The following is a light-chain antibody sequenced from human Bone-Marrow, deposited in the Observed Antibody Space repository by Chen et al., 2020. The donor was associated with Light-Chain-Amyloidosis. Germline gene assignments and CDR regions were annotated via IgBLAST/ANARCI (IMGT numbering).Light chain of an antibody. CDR1: NIGSTS. Sequence: SYGLTQPSSLSVAPGQTATIACGGTNIGSTSVHWYQQTPGQAPLLVVYDDSDRPSGIPERLSGSNSGNTATLTISRVEAGDEADYYCQVWDRSSDRPVFGGGTKLTVL. CDR2: DDS. CDR3: QVWDRSSDRPV. J-gene: IGLJ3*02. V-gene: IGLV3-21*02.